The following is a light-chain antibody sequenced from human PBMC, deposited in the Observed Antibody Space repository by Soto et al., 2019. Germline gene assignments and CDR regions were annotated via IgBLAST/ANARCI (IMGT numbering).Light chain of an antibody. J-gene: IGKJ1*01. CDR3: QQSFSTPRT. CDR1: QTISTY. Sequence: DIQMTQSPSPLSASVGDRVTITCRASQTISTYLNWYQQKPGKAPKLLIYGASSLQSGVPPRFSGSGSGTDFTLTISSLQSEDFGTYYCQQSFSTPRTLGQGTKVDIK. CDR2: GAS. V-gene: IGKV1-39*01.